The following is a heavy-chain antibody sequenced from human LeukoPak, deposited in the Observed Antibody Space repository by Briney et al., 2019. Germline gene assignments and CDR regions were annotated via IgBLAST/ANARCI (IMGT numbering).Heavy chain of an antibody. CDR3: ARDSDVRGCFDY. D-gene: IGHD2-8*01. Sequence: AGGSLRLSCEASGFNFSDYYMSWIRQAPGKGLEWLSYISTSSNTIYYAESVKGRFTISRDNAKNSLYLQMNSLRAEDTAVYYCARDSDVRGCFDYWGQGTLVTVSS. CDR2: ISTSSNTI. J-gene: IGHJ4*02. V-gene: IGHV3-11*04. CDR1: GFNFSDYY.